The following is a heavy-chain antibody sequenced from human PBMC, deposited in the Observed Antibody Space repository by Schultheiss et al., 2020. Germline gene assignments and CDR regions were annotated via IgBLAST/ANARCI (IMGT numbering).Heavy chain of an antibody. CDR2: MNPNSGNT. CDR1: GYTFTSYD. CDR3: ARGRITIFGVAPYGMDV. V-gene: IGHV1-8*01. Sequence: ASVKVSCKASGYTFTSYDINWVRQATGQGLEWMGWMNPNSGNTGYAQKFQGRVTMTRNTSISTAYMELSSLRSEDTAVYYCARGRITIFGVAPYGMDVWGQGTTVTVSS. D-gene: IGHD3-3*01. J-gene: IGHJ6*02.